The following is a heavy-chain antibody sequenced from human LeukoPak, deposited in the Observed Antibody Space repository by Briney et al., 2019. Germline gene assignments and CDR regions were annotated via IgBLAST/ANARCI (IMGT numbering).Heavy chain of an antibody. D-gene: IGHD2-15*01. Sequence: SETLSLTCIVSGGSISSIGYYWGWIRQPPGKELEWIGSVYYSGSTFYNPSLKSRVTTSVDTSKSQFSLKLNSMTAADTAVYYCARGYCSGGSCYWGDYWGQGALVTVSS. V-gene: IGHV4-39*01. CDR3: ARGYCSGGSCYWGDY. CDR2: VYYSGST. J-gene: IGHJ4*02. CDR1: GGSISSIGYY.